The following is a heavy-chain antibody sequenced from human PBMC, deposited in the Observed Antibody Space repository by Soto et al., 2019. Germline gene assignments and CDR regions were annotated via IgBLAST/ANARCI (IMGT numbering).Heavy chain of an antibody. J-gene: IGHJ6*03. Sequence: PSETLSLTCPVSGGSISPYYWSWIRQPPGKGLEWIGYVYYSGNTNYNPSLESRVTISVDTSRNQFSLNLTSATAADTAVYYCARKGAAASYAHYYMDVWGRGTTVTVSS. CDR1: GGSISPYY. V-gene: IGHV4-59*01. D-gene: IGHD6-13*01. CDR2: VYYSGNT. CDR3: ARKGAAASYAHYYMDV.